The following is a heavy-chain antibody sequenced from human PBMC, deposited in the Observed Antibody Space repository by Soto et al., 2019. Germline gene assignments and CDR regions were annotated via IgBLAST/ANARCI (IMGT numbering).Heavy chain of an antibody. D-gene: IGHD3-3*01. CDR3: ARGLAYYDFWSGYRKYYYYGMDV. Sequence: QVQLVQSGAEVKKPGASVKVSCKASGYTFTGYYMHWVRQAPGQGLEWMGWINPNSGGTNYAQKFQGWVTMTRDTSISTADIELSRLRSDDTAVYYCARGLAYYDFWSGYRKYYYYGMDVWGQGTTVTVSS. J-gene: IGHJ6*02. V-gene: IGHV1-2*04. CDR1: GYTFTGYY. CDR2: INPNSGGT.